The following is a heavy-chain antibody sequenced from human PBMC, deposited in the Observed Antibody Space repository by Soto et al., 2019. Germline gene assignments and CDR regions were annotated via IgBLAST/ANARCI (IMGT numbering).Heavy chain of an antibody. Sequence: PGGSLRLSCAASGFTFSIYSMNLVRQAPGTGLEWISSISISSGYISYADSLKGRFTISRDNARNSLYLQMNSLRAEDTAVYYCALHGGWDYWGQGLXITVSS. D-gene: IGHD2-15*01. CDR1: GFTFSIYS. V-gene: IGHV3-21*01. CDR2: ISISSGYI. CDR3: ALHGGWDY. J-gene: IGHJ4*02.